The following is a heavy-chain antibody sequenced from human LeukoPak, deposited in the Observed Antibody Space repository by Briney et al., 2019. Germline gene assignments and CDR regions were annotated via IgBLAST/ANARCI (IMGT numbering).Heavy chain of an antibody. V-gene: IGHV4-31*03. J-gene: IGHJ3*02. CDR1: GGSISSGGYY. CDR3: ARDSRLYAFDI. Sequence: SQTLSLTCTVSGGSISSGGYYWSWIRQHPGKGLEWVGYIYYSGSTYYNPSLKSRVTISVDTSKNQFSLKLSSVTAADTAVYYCARDSRLYAFDIWGQGTMVTVSS. CDR2: IYYSGST.